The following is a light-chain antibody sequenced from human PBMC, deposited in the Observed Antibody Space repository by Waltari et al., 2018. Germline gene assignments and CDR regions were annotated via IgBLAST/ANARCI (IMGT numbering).Light chain of an antibody. CDR3: ASYIDTTTVT. CDR1: SNDVGRYNR. Sequence: SALTQPPSVSGSPGQSVTIPCTGTSNDVGRYNRVSWYQQSPGTAPKLIIYEVSDRPSGVPHRFSGPKSGDTASLTISGLQAEDEADYYCASYIDTTTVTFGGGTKLTVL. J-gene: IGLJ2*01. V-gene: IGLV2-18*02. CDR2: EVS.